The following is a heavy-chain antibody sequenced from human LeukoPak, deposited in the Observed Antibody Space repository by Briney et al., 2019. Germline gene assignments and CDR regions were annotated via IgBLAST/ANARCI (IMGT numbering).Heavy chain of an antibody. D-gene: IGHD3-22*01. J-gene: IGHJ4*02. CDR2: INPNSGGT. V-gene: IGHV1-2*02. CDR3: ARVRGKYYYDSSGYSVFDY. Sequence: ASVKVSCKASGYTLTDSYIQWVRQAPGQGLEWMGWINPNSGGTNYAQKFQGRVTMTRDTSISTAHMELSRLRPDDTAVYYCARVRGKYYYDSSGYSVFDYWGQGTLVTVSS. CDR1: GYTLTDSY.